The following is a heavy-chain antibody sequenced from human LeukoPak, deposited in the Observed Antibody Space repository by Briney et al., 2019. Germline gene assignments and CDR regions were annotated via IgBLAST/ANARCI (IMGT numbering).Heavy chain of an antibody. D-gene: IGHD3-10*01. J-gene: IGHJ5*02. CDR3: ARGLYGSGSYYNWFDP. CDR2: IYTSGST. V-gene: IGHV4-61*02. Sequence: SQTLSLTCTVSGGSISSGSYYWSWIRQPAGKGLEWIGRIYTSGSTNYNPSLKSRVTISVDTSKNQFSLKLSSATAADTAVYYCARGLYGSGSYYNWFDPWGQGTLVTVSS. CDR1: GGSISSGSYY.